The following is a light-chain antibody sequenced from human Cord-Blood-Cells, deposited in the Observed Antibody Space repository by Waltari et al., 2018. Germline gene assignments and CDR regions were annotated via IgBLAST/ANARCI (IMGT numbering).Light chain of an antibody. J-gene: IGKJ5*01. CDR2: GAW. CDR1: QSVSSN. V-gene: IGKV3-15*01. Sequence: IVITQCPAPLSVSAGERATFHSRAGQSVSSNLAWYQQKSGQAPRLLIYGAWARATGIPARFSGSGSGTEFTLTISSLQSEDFAVYYWQQYNNWPPITFGQGTRLEIK. CDR3: QQYNNWPPIT.